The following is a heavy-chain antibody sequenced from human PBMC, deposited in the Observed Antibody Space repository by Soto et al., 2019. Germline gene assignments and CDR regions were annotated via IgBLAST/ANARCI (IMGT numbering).Heavy chain of an antibody. J-gene: IGHJ6*02. Sequence: GGSLRLSCAASGFTFSSYDMHWVRQATGKGLEWVSAIGTAGVTYYPGSVKGRFTISRENAKNSLYLQMNSLRAEDTAVYYCARASFDWSGYSLGGMDVWGQGTTVTVSS. CDR3: ARASFDWSGYSLGGMDV. CDR2: IGTAGVT. D-gene: IGHD3-3*01. CDR1: GFTFSSYD. V-gene: IGHV3-13*01.